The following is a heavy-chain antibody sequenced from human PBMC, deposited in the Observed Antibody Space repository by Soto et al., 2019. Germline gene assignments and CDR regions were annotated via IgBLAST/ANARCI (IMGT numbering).Heavy chain of an antibody. J-gene: IGHJ4*02. Sequence: SETLSLTCTVSGGSINSGDYYWSWIRQHPGKGLEWIGHIYFTGNTFYIPSLKSRVSISLDTPKNQFSLNLSSVTAADTAIYYCVRVLASGYSSRSYLDYWGQGTLVTVSS. CDR3: VRVLASGYSSRSYLDY. CDR1: GGSINSGDYY. CDR2: IYFTGNT. D-gene: IGHD6-13*01. V-gene: IGHV4-31*03.